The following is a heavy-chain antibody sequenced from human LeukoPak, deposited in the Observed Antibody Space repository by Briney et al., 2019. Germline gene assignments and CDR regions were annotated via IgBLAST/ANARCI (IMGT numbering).Heavy chain of an antibody. CDR3: ARPLGPRNTVTTPGPFDY. D-gene: IGHD4-17*01. CDR1: GFTCNNSL. J-gene: IGHJ4*02. V-gene: IGHV3-74*01. CDR2: ISSDGSST. Sequence: PGGSLRISCAASGFTCNNSLMHWVRQAPGKGLMWVSRISSDGSSTSYADAVKGRFTMSRDNAKNTLYLQVNSLRGEDTAVYYCARPLGPRNTVTTPGPFDYWGPGTLVTVSS.